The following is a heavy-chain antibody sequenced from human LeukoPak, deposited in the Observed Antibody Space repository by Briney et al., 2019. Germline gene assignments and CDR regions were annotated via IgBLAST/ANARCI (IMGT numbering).Heavy chain of an antibody. CDR3: ARERGYTYGWDY. V-gene: IGHV4-61*01. J-gene: IGHJ4*02. D-gene: IGHD5-18*01. CDR2: IFYNGNT. Sequence: SETLSLTCTVSGGSASSDTYYWSWIRQPPGKGLEWIGYIFYNGNTNYNPSLKSRITISIDTSKNEFSLKLTSVTAADTAVCYCARERGYTYGWDYWGQGALVTVSS. CDR1: GGSASSDTYY.